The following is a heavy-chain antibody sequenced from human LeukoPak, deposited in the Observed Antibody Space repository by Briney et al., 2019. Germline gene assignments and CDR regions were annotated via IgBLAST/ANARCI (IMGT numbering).Heavy chain of an antibody. V-gene: IGHV3-7*03. CDR2: IKQDGSEK. Sequence: GGSLRLSCAGSGFTFSSYWMSWVRQPPGKGLEWVANIKQDGSEKYYVDSAKGRFTISRDNAKNSVYLQMNSLRAEDTAVYYCAKGHTYYVSGSFFDYWGQGTLVTVSS. D-gene: IGHD3-10*01. J-gene: IGHJ4*02. CDR1: GFTFSSYW. CDR3: AKGHTYYVSGSFFDY.